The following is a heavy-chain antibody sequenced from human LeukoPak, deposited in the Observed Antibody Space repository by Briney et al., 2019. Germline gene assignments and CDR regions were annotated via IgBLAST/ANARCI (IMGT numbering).Heavy chain of an antibody. V-gene: IGHV3-7*01. CDR1: GFTFSSYW. J-gene: IGHJ6*02. CDR2: IKQDGSEK. D-gene: IGHD3-10*01. CDR3: ARGTVRGVSGDYYYYGMDV. Sequence: PGGSLRLSCAASGFTFSSYWMSWVRQAPGKGLEWVANIKQDGSEKYYVDSVKGRFTISRDNAKNSLYLQMNSLRAEDTAVYYCARGTVRGVSGDYYYYGMDVWGQGTTVTVSS.